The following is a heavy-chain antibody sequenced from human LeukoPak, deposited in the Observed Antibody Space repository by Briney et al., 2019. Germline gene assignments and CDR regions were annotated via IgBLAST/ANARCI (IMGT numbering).Heavy chain of an antibody. V-gene: IGHV1-2*02. CDR2: INPNSGGT. Sequence: ASVKVSCKASGYTFTGYYMHWVRQAPGQGLEWMGWINPNSGGTNYAQKFQGRVTMTRDTSISTAYMELSRLRSDDMAVYYCAKDPFDQMLPENWFDPWGQGTLVTVSS. D-gene: IGHD2-2*01. CDR3: AKDPFDQMLPENWFDP. CDR1: GYTFTGYY. J-gene: IGHJ5*02.